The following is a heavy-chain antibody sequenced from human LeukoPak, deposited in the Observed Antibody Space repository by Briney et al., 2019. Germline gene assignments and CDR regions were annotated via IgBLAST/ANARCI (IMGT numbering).Heavy chain of an antibody. D-gene: IGHD3-16*01. CDR3: ARGPYYYYGMDV. V-gene: IGHV3-23*01. J-gene: IGHJ6*02. CDR2: ISASGGST. CDR1: GFTFSSSA. Sequence: GGSLRLSCAASGFTFSSSAMSWVRQVPGKGLEWVSGISASGGSTYYANSVRGRFTISRDNSKNTLYVQMNSLRAEDTAVYYCARGPYYYYGMDVWGQGTTVTVSS.